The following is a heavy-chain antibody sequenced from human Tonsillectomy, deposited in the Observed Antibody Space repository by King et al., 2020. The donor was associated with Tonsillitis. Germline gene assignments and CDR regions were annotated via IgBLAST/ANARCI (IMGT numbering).Heavy chain of an antibody. V-gene: IGHV3-30*18. CDR2: VSYDGDNK. D-gene: IGHD3-16*01. Sequence: QLVPSWVGVVQPGRSLRLSCAASGFTFSIYGMHWVRQAPGKGRELLAVVSYDGDNKYYEDSVKGRFTISRDNSKNTLYLPMNSLRPEDTAVYYCAKDHPHGGRNDPAFAFDARGQTAVVTVSS. CDR1: GFTFSIYG. J-gene: IGHJ3*01. CDR3: AKDHPHGGRNDPAFAFDA.